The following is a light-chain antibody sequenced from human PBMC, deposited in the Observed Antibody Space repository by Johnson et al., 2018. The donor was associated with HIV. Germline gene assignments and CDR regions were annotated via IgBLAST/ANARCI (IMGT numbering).Light chain of an antibody. CDR3: GTWDSSLSTGGV. J-gene: IGLJ1*01. V-gene: IGLV1-51*01. Sequence: QSVLTQPPSVSAAPGQKVTISCSGSSSNIGNNYVSWYQQLPGTAPKLLIYDNNKRTSGIPDRFSGSKSGTSATLGITGPQTGDEADYYCGTWDSSLSTGGVFGTGTKVTVL. CDR2: DNN. CDR1: SSNIGNNY.